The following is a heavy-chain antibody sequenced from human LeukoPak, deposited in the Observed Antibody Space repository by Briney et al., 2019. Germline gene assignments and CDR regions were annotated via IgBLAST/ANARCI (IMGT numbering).Heavy chain of an antibody. CDR3: ARGIRYSSSSPTNWFDP. CDR1: GGSISTYY. Sequence: SETLSLTCTVSGGSISTYYWSWIRQSPGKGLEWIGYIYYSGSTNYNPSLKSRVTVSVDTSKNQFSLKLTSVTAADTAVYYCARGIRYSSSSPTNWFDPWGRGTLVTVSS. CDR2: IYYSGST. V-gene: IGHV4-59*01. J-gene: IGHJ5*02. D-gene: IGHD6-6*01.